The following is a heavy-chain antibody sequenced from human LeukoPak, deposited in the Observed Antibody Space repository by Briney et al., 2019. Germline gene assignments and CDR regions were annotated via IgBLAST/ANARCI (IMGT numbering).Heavy chain of an antibody. J-gene: IGHJ4*02. Sequence: GGSLRLSWAASGFTFSSYWMHWVRQAPGKGLVWVSRINSDGSSTSYADSVKGRFTISRDNAKNTLYLQMNSLRAEDTAVYYCARGFGQLWFGELLHYDYWGQGTLVTVSS. D-gene: IGHD3-10*01. CDR3: ARGFGQLWFGELLHYDY. CDR2: INSDGSST. V-gene: IGHV3-74*01. CDR1: GFTFSSYW.